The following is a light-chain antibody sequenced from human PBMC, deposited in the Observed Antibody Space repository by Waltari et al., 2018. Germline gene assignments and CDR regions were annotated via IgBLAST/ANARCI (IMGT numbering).Light chain of an antibody. CDR3: QHYERLPAT. CDR2: GAS. Sequence: EIVLTQSPGTLSLSPGERATLSCRASQSVSRALAWYQQKPGQAPRLLFDGASNRATGIPDRFSGSGSGTDFSLTISRLDPEDVAVYYCQHYERLPATFGQGTKVEIK. J-gene: IGKJ1*01. V-gene: IGKV3-20*01. CDR1: QSVSRA.